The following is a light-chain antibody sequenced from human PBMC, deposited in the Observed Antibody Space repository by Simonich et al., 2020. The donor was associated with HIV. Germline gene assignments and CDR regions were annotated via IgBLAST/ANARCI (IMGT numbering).Light chain of an antibody. J-gene: IGKJ4*01. V-gene: IGKV4-1*01. Sequence: DIVMTQSPDSLAVSRGERATINCKSSPSVIYSSNNKNYLAWYQQKPGQPPKLLIYWASTRESGVPDRFSGSGSGTDFTLTISSLQAEDVAVYYCQQYYSTPLTFGGGTKVEIK. CDR3: QQYYSTPLT. CDR2: WAS. CDR1: PSVIYSSNNKNY.